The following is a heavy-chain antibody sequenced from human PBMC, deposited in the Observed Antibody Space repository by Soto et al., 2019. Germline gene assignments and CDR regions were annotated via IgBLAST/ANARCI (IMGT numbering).Heavy chain of an antibody. V-gene: IGHV4-39*01. J-gene: IGHJ2*01. D-gene: IGHD3-22*01. CDR1: GDSITSLHY. CDR2: ISNSGTS. Sequence: QLQLQESGPGLVKPSATLSLSCTFSGDSITSLHYLGWIRQPPGKGLQWIASISNSGTSYTNPSLKSRVALSVDTSKNQFFLRLTSVTAADTAFYYCATPSATTYYQDSRDWYFALWGRGTLVTVSS. CDR3: ATPSATTYYQDSRDWYFAL.